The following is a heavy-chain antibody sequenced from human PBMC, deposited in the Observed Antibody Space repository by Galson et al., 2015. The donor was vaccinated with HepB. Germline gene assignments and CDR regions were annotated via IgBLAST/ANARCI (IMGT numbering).Heavy chain of an antibody. Sequence: SVKVSCKASGGTFSSYAISWVRQAPGQGLEWMGGIIPIFGTANYAQKFQGRVTITAGESTSTAYMELSSLRSEDTAVYYCARDVGASTVVVPDHWFDPGGQGTLVTVSS. CDR1: GGTFSSYA. V-gene: IGHV1-69*13. CDR2: IIPIFGTA. D-gene: IGHD2-2*01. CDR3: ARDVGASTVVVPDHWFDP. J-gene: IGHJ5*02.